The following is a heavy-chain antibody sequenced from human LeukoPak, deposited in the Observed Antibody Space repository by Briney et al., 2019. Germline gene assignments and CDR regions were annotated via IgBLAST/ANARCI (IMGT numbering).Heavy chain of an antibody. CDR2: FYPGDSDT. CDR1: GYSFTSYW. Sequence: GESLKISCKGSGYSFTSYWIGWVRQMPGKGLEWMGIFYPGDSDTRYSPSFQGQVTISADKSISTAYLQWSSLEASDTAMYYCARQADTMIVVVSAFDIWGQGTMVTVSS. D-gene: IGHD3-22*01. CDR3: ARQADTMIVVVSAFDI. V-gene: IGHV5-51*01. J-gene: IGHJ3*02.